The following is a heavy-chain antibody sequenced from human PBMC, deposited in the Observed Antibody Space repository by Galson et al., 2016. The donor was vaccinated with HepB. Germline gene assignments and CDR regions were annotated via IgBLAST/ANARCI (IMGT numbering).Heavy chain of an antibody. CDR3: SQDSYDILIGLWGS. D-gene: IGHD3-9*01. CDR2: ISWNSGSI. CDR1: GFTFDDYA. V-gene: IGHV3-9*01. Sequence: SLRLSCAASGFTFDDYAMHWVRLAPGRGLEWVAGISWNSGSIDYADSVKGRFTISRDNAKNSLYLEMNSLRPEDTALYYCSQDSYDILIGLWGSWGQGTLVTVSS. J-gene: IGHJ5*02.